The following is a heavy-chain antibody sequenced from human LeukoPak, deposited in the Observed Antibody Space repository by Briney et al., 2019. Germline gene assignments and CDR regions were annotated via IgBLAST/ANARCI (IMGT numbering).Heavy chain of an antibody. CDR3: ASSPCGSCCSEDDSAFDI. CDR2: ISAYNGNT. Sequence: GASVKVSCKASGYTFTAYYIHWVRQAPGQGLEWMGWISAYNGNTNYAQKLQGRVTMTTDTSTSTAYMELRSLRSHDTDVYYCASSPCGSCCSEDDSAFDIWGQGTMVTVSS. J-gene: IGHJ3*02. V-gene: IGHV1-18*01. D-gene: IGHD2-15*01. CDR1: GYTFTAYY.